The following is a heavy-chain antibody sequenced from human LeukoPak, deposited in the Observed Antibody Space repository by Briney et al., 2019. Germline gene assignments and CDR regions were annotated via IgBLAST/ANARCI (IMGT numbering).Heavy chain of an antibody. D-gene: IGHD3-22*01. CDR2: IYYSGST. CDR1: GGSISSYY. J-gene: IGHJ4*02. V-gene: IGHV4-59*08. CDR3: ARQTPDSSGYYYSGGYYFDY. Sequence: PSETLSLTCTVFGGSISSYYWSWIRQPPGKGLEWIGYIYYSGSTNYNPSLKSRVTISVDTSKNQFSLKLSSVTAADTAVYYCARQTPDSSGYYYSGGYYFDYWGQGTLVTVSS.